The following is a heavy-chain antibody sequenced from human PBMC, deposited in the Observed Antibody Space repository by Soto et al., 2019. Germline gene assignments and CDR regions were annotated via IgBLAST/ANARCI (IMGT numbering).Heavy chain of an antibody. V-gene: IGHV3-33*01. CDR2: IWYDGSNK. CDR3: ARDRYGDYYYGMDV. CDR1: GFTFSSYG. J-gene: IGHJ6*02. D-gene: IGHD4-17*01. Sequence: QVQLVESGGGVVQPGRSLRLSCAASGFTFSSYGMHWVRQAPGKGLECVAVIWYDGSNKYYADSVKGRFTISRDNSKNTLYLQMNSLRAEDTAVYYCARDRYGDYYYGMDVWGQGTTVTVSS.